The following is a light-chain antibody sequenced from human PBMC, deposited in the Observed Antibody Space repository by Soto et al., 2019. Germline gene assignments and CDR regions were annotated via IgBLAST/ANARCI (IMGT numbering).Light chain of an antibody. V-gene: IGLV2-14*01. CDR1: SGDIGSYNR. CDR2: EVT. CDR3: SSYTNINTRACV. J-gene: IGLJ1*01. Sequence: QSALTQPASVSGSPGQSITISCTGTSGDIGSYNRVSWYQQHPGKAPKLIIYEVTERPSGVSNRFSGSKSGNTASLTISGRKAEDEAEDYCSSYTNINTRACVFGTGTKLTVL.